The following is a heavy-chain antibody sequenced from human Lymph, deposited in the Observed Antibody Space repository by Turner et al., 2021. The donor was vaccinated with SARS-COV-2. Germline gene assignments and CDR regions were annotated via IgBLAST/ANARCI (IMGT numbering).Heavy chain of an antibody. Sequence: EVQLVGTGGGCIQPGGSVRLSCAASGFTVSSNYMSWVRQAPGKGLEWVSVIYLGGTTYYAASVKGRFTISSDNSKNTLYLQMNSLRAEDTAVYYCARDLAPWPFGIWGQGTMVTVSS. V-gene: IGHV3-53*02. J-gene: IGHJ3*02. CDR1: GFTVSSNY. CDR2: IYLGGTT. CDR3: ARDLAPWPFGI.